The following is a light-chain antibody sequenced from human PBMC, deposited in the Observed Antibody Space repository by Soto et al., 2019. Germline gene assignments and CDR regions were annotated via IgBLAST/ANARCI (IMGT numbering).Light chain of an antibody. CDR1: SSDVGGYNY. CDR2: DVS. Sequence: QSALTQPASVSGSPGQSITISCTGTSSDVGGYNYVSWYQQHPGKAPKLMIYDVSNRPSGVSNRFSGSKSGNTASLTISGLQAEDEADYYCSSYTSSSTRVFGRGTKVIVL. CDR3: SSYTSSSTRV. V-gene: IGLV2-14*01. J-gene: IGLJ2*01.